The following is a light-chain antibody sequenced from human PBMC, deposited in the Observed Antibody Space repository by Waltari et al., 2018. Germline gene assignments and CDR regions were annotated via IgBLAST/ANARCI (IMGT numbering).Light chain of an antibody. Sequence: QSALSQPASVSGSPGQSLTITCTGASTDLASYNLVAWYQHRPNRAPKLIISEATKRPSGMSHRFSGAKSGATAALIISGLQADDEADYYCCSYTGSSTAYGCGGGTKVTVL. CDR3: CSYTGSSTAYG. CDR2: EAT. J-gene: IGLJ1*01. CDR1: STDLASYNL. V-gene: IGLV2-23*01.